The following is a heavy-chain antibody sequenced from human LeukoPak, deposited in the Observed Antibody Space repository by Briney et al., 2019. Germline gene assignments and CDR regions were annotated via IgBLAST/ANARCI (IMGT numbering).Heavy chain of an antibody. J-gene: IGHJ4*02. CDR3: ARQGGSYLDY. CDR1: GFTFSSYA. CDR2: IYTSGST. Sequence: PGGSLRLSCAASGFTFSSYAMSWVRQAPGKGLEWIGRIYTSGSTNYNSSLKSRVTMSVDTSKNQFSLKLSSVTAADTAVYYCARQGGSYLDYWGQGTLVTVSS. V-gene: IGHV4-59*10. D-gene: IGHD1-26*01.